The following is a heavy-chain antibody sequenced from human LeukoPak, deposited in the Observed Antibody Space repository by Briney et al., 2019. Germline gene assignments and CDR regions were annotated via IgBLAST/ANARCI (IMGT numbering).Heavy chain of an antibody. D-gene: IGHD2-2*01. CDR3: ARGEGYCSSTSCSTDAFDI. V-gene: IGHV3-7*01. Sequence: PGGSLRLSCAASGFTFSSYWMSWVRQAPGKGLEWVANIKQDGSEKYYVDSVKGRFTISRDNAKNSLYLQMNSLRAEGTAVYYCARGEGYCSSTSCSTDAFDIWGQGTMVTVSS. CDR2: IKQDGSEK. CDR1: GFTFSSYW. J-gene: IGHJ3*02.